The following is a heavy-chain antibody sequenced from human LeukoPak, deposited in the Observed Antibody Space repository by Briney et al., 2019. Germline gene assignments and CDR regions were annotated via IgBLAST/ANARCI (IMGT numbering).Heavy chain of an antibody. CDR3: ARGEYSSSWPDAFDI. CDR2: IYYSGST. D-gene: IGHD6-13*01. J-gene: IGHJ3*02. Sequence: TSETLSLTCTVSGGSINTYYWSWIRQPPGKGLEWIGYIYYSGSTNYNPSLKSRVTISVDTSKNQFSLKLSSVTAADTAVYYCARGEYSSSWPDAFDIWGQGTMVTVSS. V-gene: IGHV4-59*01. CDR1: GGSINTYY.